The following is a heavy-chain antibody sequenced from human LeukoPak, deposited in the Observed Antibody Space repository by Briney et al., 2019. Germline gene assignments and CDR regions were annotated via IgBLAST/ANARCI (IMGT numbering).Heavy chain of an antibody. Sequence: QAGGSLRLSCAASGFSSSTYWMSWVRQAPGKGLEWVANIKQDGSEKYYVDSVKGRFTISRDNAFNSLYLQMNSLRAEDTAVYYCAREGGGQDGLDVWGQGTTVTVFS. D-gene: IGHD2-15*01. CDR2: IKQDGSEK. J-gene: IGHJ6*02. V-gene: IGHV3-7*05. CDR1: GFSSSTYW. CDR3: AREGGGQDGLDV.